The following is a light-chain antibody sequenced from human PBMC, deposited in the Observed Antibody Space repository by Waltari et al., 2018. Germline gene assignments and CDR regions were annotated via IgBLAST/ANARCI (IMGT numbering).Light chain of an antibody. CDR1: SGDIGKHGF. CDR3: SSYGGYELL. J-gene: IGLJ2*01. CDR2: GVN. V-gene: IGLV2-23*02. Sequence: QSALTQPASVSGSPGQSITISCTGTSGDIGKHGFVSWYQHHPGKAPKFIIFGVNKRPSGVSNRFSGSTSGNTASLTISGLQVEDEADYYCSSYGGYELLFGRGTKLTVL.